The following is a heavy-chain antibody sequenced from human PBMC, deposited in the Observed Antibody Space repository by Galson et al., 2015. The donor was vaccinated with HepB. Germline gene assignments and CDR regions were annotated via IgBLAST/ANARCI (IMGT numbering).Heavy chain of an antibody. J-gene: IGHJ6*02. Sequence: SLRLSCAASGFTFSSYSMNWVRQAPGKGLEWVSSISSSSSYIYYADSVKGRFTISRDNAKNSLYLQMNSLRAEDTAVYYCARVWGGWDYYYYGMDVWGQGTTVTVSS. CDR1: GFTFSSYS. D-gene: IGHD6-19*01. V-gene: IGHV3-21*01. CDR3: ARVWGGWDYYYYGMDV. CDR2: ISSSSSYI.